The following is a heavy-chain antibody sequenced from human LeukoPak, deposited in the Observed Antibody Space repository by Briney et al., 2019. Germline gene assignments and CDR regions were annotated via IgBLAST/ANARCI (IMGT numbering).Heavy chain of an antibody. Sequence: SETLSLTCTVSGGSISSYYWSWIRQPPGKGLEWIGYIYYSGSTNYNPSLKSRVTISVDTSKNQFSLKLSSVTAADTAVHYCARHSGWYSSGWYFDYWGQGTLVTVSS. V-gene: IGHV4-59*08. CDR2: IYYSGST. CDR3: ARHSGWYSSGWYFDY. CDR1: GGSISSYY. J-gene: IGHJ4*02. D-gene: IGHD6-25*01.